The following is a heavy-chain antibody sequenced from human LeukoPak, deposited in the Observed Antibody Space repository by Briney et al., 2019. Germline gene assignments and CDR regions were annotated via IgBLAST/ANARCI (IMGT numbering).Heavy chain of an antibody. CDR3: AKQLGYCSDGSCYFPY. Sequence: GGSLRLSCAASGFTFSSYDMHWVRQAPGKGLEWVAVISYDGSNKYYADSVKGRFTISRDNSRNTLYLQMNSLRAEDTAVYYCAKQLGYCSDGSCYFPYWGQGTLVTVSS. D-gene: IGHD2-15*01. V-gene: IGHV3-30*18. J-gene: IGHJ4*02. CDR1: GFTFSSYD. CDR2: ISYDGSNK.